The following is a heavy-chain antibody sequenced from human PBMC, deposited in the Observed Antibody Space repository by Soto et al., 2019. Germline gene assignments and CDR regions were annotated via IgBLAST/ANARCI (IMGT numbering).Heavy chain of an antibody. CDR2: ISIRGERT. CDR1: GFSFTNHA. D-gene: IGHD3-10*01. Sequence: EVQLLESGGGLVQPGGSLRLSCAASGFSFTNHAISWVRQAPGKELEWVSAISIRGERTYYADSVKGRFTISRDNSRNTLYLHMYSLRAEDTAVYFCAQNGGSGTFYAFDYWGQGTLVTVSS. CDR3: AQNGGSGTFYAFDY. V-gene: IGHV3-23*01. J-gene: IGHJ4*02.